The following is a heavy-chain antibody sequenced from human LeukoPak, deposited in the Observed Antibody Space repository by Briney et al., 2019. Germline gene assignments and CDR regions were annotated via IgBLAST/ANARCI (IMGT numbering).Heavy chain of an antibody. D-gene: IGHD6-6*01. CDR1: GFTFSSYA. J-gene: IGHJ6*03. CDR2: ISSNGGST. V-gene: IGHV3-64*01. Sequence: GGSLRLSCAASGFTFSSYAMHWVRQAPGKGLEYVSAISSNGGSTYYANSVKGRFTIPRDNAKNSLYLQMNSLRAEDTAVYYCAKDPYSSSSRYYYYMDVWGKGTTVTVSS. CDR3: AKDPYSSSSRYYYYMDV.